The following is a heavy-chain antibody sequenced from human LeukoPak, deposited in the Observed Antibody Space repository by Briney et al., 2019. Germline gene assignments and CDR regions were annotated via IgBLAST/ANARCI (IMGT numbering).Heavy chain of an antibody. V-gene: IGHV3-49*04. CDR3: TRDQTPYY. CDR1: GFTFGDYA. CDR2: IRSKIYGGTP. J-gene: IGHJ4*02. Sequence: LAGGSLRLSCTASGFTFGDYAMTWVRQAPGKGLEWVGFIRSKIYGGTPEYAASVKGRFTISGDDSKGIAYLQMNSLKTEDTAVYYCTRDQTPYYWGQGTLVTVSS.